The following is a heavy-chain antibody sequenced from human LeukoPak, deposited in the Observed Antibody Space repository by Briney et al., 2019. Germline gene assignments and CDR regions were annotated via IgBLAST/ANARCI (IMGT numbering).Heavy chain of an antibody. CDR3: ARATGYSSRKRFDP. Sequence: GASVKVSCKASGYTFTGYYMHWMRQAPGQGLEWMGWINPNSGGTNYAQKFQGRVTMTRDTSISTAYMELSRLRSDDTAVYYCARATGYSSRKRFDPWGQGTLVAVSS. CDR1: GYTFTGYY. CDR2: INPNSGGT. D-gene: IGHD6-13*01. J-gene: IGHJ5*02. V-gene: IGHV1-2*02.